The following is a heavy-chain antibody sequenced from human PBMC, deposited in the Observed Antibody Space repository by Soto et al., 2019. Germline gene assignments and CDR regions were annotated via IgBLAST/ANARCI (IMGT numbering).Heavy chain of an antibody. D-gene: IGHD4-17*01. CDR2: IYYSGST. Sequence: CIIKPKGKGLEWIGYIYYSGSTNYNPSLKSRVTISVDTSKNQFSLKLSSVTAADTAVYYCASHGMSGDYSLAYWGQGSLVTVTS. J-gene: IGHJ4*02. CDR3: ASHGMSGDYSLAY. V-gene: IGHV4-59*08.